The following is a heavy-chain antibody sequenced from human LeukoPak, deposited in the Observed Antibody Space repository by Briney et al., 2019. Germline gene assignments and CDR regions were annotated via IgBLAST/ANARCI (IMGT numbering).Heavy chain of an antibody. CDR1: SGSISHYY. V-gene: IGHV4-59*01. Sequence: PSETLSLTCTVSSGSISHYYWSWIRQPPGMGLEWIGYIYYSGSTTYNPSLKSRVTMSVDTTRKQFSLRLRSVTAADTAVYYCARGEYCSSSTCYRNAFDIWGQGTVVTVSS. CDR3: ARGEYCSSSTCYRNAFDI. CDR2: IYYSGST. D-gene: IGHD2-2*01. J-gene: IGHJ3*02.